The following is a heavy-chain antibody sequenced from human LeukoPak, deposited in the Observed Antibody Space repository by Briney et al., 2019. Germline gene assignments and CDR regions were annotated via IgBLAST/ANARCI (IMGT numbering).Heavy chain of an antibody. V-gene: IGHV1-69*05. CDR3: ARDLGYYYDREGYFDY. CDR2: IIPIFGTA. D-gene: IGHD3-22*01. J-gene: IGHJ4*02. Sequence: ASVKVSCKASGYTFTSYYMHWVRQAPGQGLEWMGGIIPIFGTANYARKFQGRVTITTDESTSTAYMELSSLRSEDTAVYYCARDLGYYYDREGYFDYWGQGTLVTVSS. CDR1: GYTFTSYY.